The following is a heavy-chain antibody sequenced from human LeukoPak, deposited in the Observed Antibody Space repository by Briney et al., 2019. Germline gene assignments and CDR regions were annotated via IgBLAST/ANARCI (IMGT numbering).Heavy chain of an antibody. CDR2: ISSSGSTI. Sequence: GGSQRLSCAASGFTFSDYYMSWIRQAPGKGLEWVSYISSSGSTIYYADSVKGRFTISRDNAKNSLYLQLNSLRAEDTAVYYCARVRRDQGASYYYYGMDVWGQGTTVTVSS. J-gene: IGHJ6*02. D-gene: IGHD1-26*01. CDR3: ARVRRDQGASYYYYGMDV. CDR1: GFTFSDYY. V-gene: IGHV3-11*01.